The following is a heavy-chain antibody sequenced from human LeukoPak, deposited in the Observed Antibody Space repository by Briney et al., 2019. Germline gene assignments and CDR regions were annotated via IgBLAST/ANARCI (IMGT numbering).Heavy chain of an antibody. J-gene: IGHJ4*02. D-gene: IGHD3-3*01. V-gene: IGHV3-23*01. CDR1: GFTLSNYG. Sequence: GGSLRLSCAASGFTLSNYGMSWVRQAPGKGLEWVSGISGSGDSTYYADSVKGRFTISRDNSKNTLYLQMNSLRAEDTAVYYCAKYDFWSGYYWGYLDYWGQGTLVTVSS. CDR3: AKYDFWSGYYWGYLDY. CDR2: ISGSGDST.